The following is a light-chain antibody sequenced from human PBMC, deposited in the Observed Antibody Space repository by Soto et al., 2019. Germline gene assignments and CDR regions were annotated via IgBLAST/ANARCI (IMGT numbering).Light chain of an antibody. Sequence: QMTQSPSTLSATLSQGVSITFCSSQSISKHLAWYQLRPGKAPRLLIYYASTLDRGVPSRFSGSGSGTEFTLTIIRLQPDDFATYYCQQYASVSPAFGQGTKVDIK. CDR1: QSISKH. J-gene: IGKJ1*01. V-gene: IGKV1-5*01. CDR3: QQYASVSPA. CDR2: YAS.